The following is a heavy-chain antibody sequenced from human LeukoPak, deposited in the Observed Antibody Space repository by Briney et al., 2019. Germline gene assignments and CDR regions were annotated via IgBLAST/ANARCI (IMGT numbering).Heavy chain of an antibody. Sequence: PGGSLRLSCAASGFTFSSYGMHWVRQAPGKGLEWVAVISYDGSNKYYADSVKGRFTISRDNSKNTLYLQMNSLRAEDTAVYYCAKDRLTYDNSGYYYSDWGQGTLVTVSS. CDR3: AKDRLTYDNSGYYYSD. J-gene: IGHJ4*02. CDR2: ISYDGSNK. CDR1: GFTFSSYG. V-gene: IGHV3-30*18. D-gene: IGHD3-22*01.